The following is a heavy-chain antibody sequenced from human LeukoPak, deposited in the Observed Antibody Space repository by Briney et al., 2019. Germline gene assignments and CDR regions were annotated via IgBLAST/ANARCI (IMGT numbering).Heavy chain of an antibody. J-gene: IGHJ4*02. D-gene: IGHD1-26*01. Sequence: PSETLSLTCTVSGGSISSSSYYWGWIRQPPGKGLEWIGSIYYSGSTYYNPSLKSRVTISVDTSKNQFSLKLSSVTAADTAVYYCARQGGPGIRYSGSYYGYYFDYWGQGTLVTVSS. V-gene: IGHV4-39*01. CDR3: ARQGGPGIRYSGSYYGYYFDY. CDR1: GGSISSSSYY. CDR2: IYYSGST.